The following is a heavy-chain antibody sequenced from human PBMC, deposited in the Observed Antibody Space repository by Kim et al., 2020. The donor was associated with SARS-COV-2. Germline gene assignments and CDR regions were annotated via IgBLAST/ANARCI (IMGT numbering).Heavy chain of an antibody. D-gene: IGHD3-22*01. CDR1: GGSFSGYY. CDR3: ARATTTHERITMIVVVPARIYYFDY. J-gene: IGHJ4*02. CDR2: INHSGST. Sequence: SETLSLTCAVYGGSFSGYYWSWIRQPPGKGLEWIGEINHSGSTNYNPSLKSRVTISVDTSKNQFSLKLSSVTAADTAVYYCARATTTHERITMIVVVPARIYYFDYWGQGTLVTVSS. V-gene: IGHV4-34*01.